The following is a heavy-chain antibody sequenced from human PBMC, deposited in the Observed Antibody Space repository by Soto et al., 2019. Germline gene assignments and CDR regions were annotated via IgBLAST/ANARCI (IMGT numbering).Heavy chain of an antibody. CDR2: IHYSGST. D-gene: IGHD3-22*01. Sequence: NPSETLSLTCNVSGGSVRRGETYWSWIRQSPGNGLEWIGYIHYSGSTYYNPSLRSRVTMSLDMSKNRFSLQLSSVTAADTAVYFCARSDRSGYDYSWFDAWGQGTLVTVSS. CDR3: ARSDRSGYDYSWFDA. CDR1: GGSVRRGETY. V-gene: IGHV4-30-4*01. J-gene: IGHJ5*02.